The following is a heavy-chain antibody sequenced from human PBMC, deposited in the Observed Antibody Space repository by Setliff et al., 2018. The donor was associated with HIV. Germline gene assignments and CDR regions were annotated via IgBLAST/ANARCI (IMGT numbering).Heavy chain of an antibody. J-gene: IGHJ3*02. V-gene: IGHV3-13*01. CDR3: ARGRVIGILEWPAFDI. Sequence: LRLSCAASGFTFSSYDMHWVRQATGKGLEWVSAIGTADDTYYPDSVKGRFTISRENAKNSLYLQMNSLRAGDTAVYHCARGRVIGILEWPAFDIWGQGTMVTVSS. D-gene: IGHD3-3*01. CDR2: IGTADDT. CDR1: GFTFSSYD.